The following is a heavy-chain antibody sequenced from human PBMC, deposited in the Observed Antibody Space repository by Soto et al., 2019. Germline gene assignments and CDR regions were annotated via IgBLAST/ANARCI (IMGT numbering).Heavy chain of an antibody. CDR2: ISYDGSNK. CDR1: GFTFSSYG. CDR3: AKDVVVGATTGLGDYYYYYGMDV. D-gene: IGHD1-26*01. J-gene: IGHJ6*02. Sequence: LRLSCAASGFTFSSYGMHWVRQAPGKGPEWVAVISYDGSNKYYADSVKGRFTISRDNSKNTLYLQMNSLRAEDTAVYYCAKDVVVGATTGLGDYYYYYGMDVWGQGTTVTVSS. V-gene: IGHV3-30*18.